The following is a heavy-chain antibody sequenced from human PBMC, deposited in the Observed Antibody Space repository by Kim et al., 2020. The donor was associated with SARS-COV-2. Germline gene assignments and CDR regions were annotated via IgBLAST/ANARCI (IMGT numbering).Heavy chain of an antibody. Sequence: GGSLRLSCAASEFTFSGYAMSWVRQAPGKGLEWVSTITGSGDNTYYADSVKGRFTISRDNSKNTLYLQMNSLRAEDTAIYYCAKRLVSNYGHFDYWGQGTPVTVSS. D-gene: IGHD3-10*01. CDR1: EFTFSGYA. CDR2: ITGSGDNT. J-gene: IGHJ4*02. V-gene: IGHV3-23*01. CDR3: AKRLVSNYGHFDY.